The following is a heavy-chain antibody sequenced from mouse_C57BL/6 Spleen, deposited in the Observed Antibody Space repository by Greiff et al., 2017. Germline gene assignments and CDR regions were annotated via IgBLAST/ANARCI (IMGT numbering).Heavy chain of an antibody. Sequence: EVKLVESGGGLVKPGGSLKLSCAASGFTFSDYGMHWVRQAPEKGLEWVAYISSGSGTIYYADTVKGRFTISRDNAKNTLFLQMTSLRSEDTAMYYCARLRPGTGYFDYWGQGTTLTVSS. CDR2: ISSGSGTI. D-gene: IGHD4-1*01. CDR1: GFTFSDYG. V-gene: IGHV5-17*01. J-gene: IGHJ2*01. CDR3: ARLRPGTGYFDY.